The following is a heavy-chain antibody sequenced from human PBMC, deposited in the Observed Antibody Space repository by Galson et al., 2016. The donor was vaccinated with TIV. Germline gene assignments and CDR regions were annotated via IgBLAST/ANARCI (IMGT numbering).Heavy chain of an antibody. J-gene: IGHJ6*02. CDR1: SYSIKSGYY. CDR3: MREGSTVTMHHYFGMDV. Sequence: TLSLTCVVSSYSIKSGYYWGWVRQPPGKGLQWIGSIYESGTTYSNPSLKNRLTLSVDTSKNEFYLKLSSVTAADTAVYYCMREGSTVTMHHYFGMDVWGQGTSVTVSS. CDR2: IYESGTT. V-gene: IGHV4-38-2*02. D-gene: IGHD4-17*01.